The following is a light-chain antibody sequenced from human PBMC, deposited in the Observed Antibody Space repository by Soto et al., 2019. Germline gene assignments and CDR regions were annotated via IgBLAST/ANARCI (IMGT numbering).Light chain of an antibody. J-gene: IGKJ4*01. CDR2: AAS. CDR1: QGISSW. Sequence: DIPMTQSPSSVSASVGDRVTITCRASQGISSWFAWYQQKPGKAPKLPIYAASSLQSGVPSRFSGSGSGTDFILTISSLQPEDFATYYCQQTNTFPLTFGGGTKVEIK. V-gene: IGKV1-12*01. CDR3: QQTNTFPLT.